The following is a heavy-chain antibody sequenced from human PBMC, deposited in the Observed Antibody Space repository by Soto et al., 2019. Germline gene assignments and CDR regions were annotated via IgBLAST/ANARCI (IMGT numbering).Heavy chain of an antibody. CDR1: GGSISSDGYF. D-gene: IGHD6-19*01. Sequence: SETLSLTCTVSGGSISSDGYFWSWIRQHPGKGLEWIGHIYYSGSTYYNPSLGGRLTISVDTSKDQFSLKLSSVTAADTAIYYCARASGEQWLVRSVYYWGQGTLVTVSS. CDR2: IYYSGST. V-gene: IGHV4-31*03. J-gene: IGHJ4*02. CDR3: ARASGEQWLVRSVYY.